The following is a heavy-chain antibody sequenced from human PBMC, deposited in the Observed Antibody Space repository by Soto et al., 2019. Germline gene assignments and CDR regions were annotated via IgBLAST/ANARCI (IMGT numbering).Heavy chain of an antibody. D-gene: IGHD6-25*01. J-gene: IGHJ5*02. CDR2: VYFSGNT. V-gene: IGHV4-59*01. CDR1: GGSLSSYY. CDR3: GSVRPSGYVLS. Sequence: LTCTVSGGSLSSYYWTWIRQSPGKGLEWIGYVYFSGNTNYNPSLKSRVTISIDTSKNQFSLRLASVTAADTAFYYCGSVRPSGYVLSWGQGTLVTVSS.